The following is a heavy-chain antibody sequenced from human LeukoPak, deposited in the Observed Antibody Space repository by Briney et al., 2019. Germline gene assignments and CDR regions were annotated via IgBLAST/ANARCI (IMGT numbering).Heavy chain of an antibody. Sequence: TSSSYHWGWIRQPPGKGLEWVAFIRYDGSNKYYADSVKGRFTISRDNSKNTLYLQMYSLRAEDTAVYYCAKDRESYYCSSSNCYLDYWGQGTLVTVSS. CDR2: IRYDGSNK. J-gene: IGHJ4*02. V-gene: IGHV3-30*02. CDR3: AKDRESYYCSSSNCYLDY. CDR1: TSSSYH. D-gene: IGHD2-2*01.